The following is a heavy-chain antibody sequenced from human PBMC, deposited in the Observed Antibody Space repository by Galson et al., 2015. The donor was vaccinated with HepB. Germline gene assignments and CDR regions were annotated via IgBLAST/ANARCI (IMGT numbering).Heavy chain of an antibody. Sequence: SLRLSCAASGFTFSSYGMHWVRQAPGKGLEWVAVISYDGSNKYYADSVKGRFTISRDNSKNTLYLQMNSLRAEDTAVYYCAKGAKRITMVRGVIFDYWGQGTLVTVSS. CDR3: AKGAKRITMVRGVIFDY. D-gene: IGHD3-10*01. J-gene: IGHJ4*02. V-gene: IGHV3-30*18. CDR2: ISYDGSNK. CDR1: GFTFSSYG.